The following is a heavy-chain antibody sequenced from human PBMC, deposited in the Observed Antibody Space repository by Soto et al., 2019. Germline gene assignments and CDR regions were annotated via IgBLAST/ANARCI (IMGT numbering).Heavy chain of an antibody. CDR2: IYHSGST. CDR1: GVSISSGGYS. V-gene: IGHV4-30-2*01. Sequence: SETLSLTCAVSGVSISSGGYSWSWIRQPPGKGLEWIGYIYHSGSTYYNPSLKSRVTISVDRSKNQFSLKLSSVTAADTAVYYCARGGDWGRAYYYYYGMDVWGQGTTVTVSS. CDR3: ARGGDWGRAYYYYYGMDV. D-gene: IGHD7-27*01. J-gene: IGHJ6*02.